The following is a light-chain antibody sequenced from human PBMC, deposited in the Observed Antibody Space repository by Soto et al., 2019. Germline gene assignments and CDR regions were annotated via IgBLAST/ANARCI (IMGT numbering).Light chain of an antibody. CDR3: PQSKDYVYT. V-gene: IGKV1-5*01. CDR1: QTVERW. Sequence: DIQMTESPSTLAACGGGVEIIAGGASQTVERWMALYQQKPGKAPKLLISDVSTLERGVPSRFSGSGSATDFTLPISRLPPDDFATYHCPQSKDYVYTLGQGP. J-gene: IGKJ2*01. CDR2: DVS.